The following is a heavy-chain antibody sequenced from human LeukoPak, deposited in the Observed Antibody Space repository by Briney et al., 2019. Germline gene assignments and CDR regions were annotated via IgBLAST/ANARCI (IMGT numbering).Heavy chain of an antibody. CDR2: IYYSGST. CDR1: GGSISSYY. J-gene: IGHJ3*02. V-gene: IGHV4-59*01. Sequence: KPSETLSLTCTVSGGSISSYYWSWIRQPPGKGLVWIGYIYYSGSTNYNPSLKSRVTISVDTSKNQFSLKLSSVTAADTAVYYCARARDYPLKYAFDIWGQGTMVTVSS. CDR3: ARARDYPLKYAFDI. D-gene: IGHD4/OR15-4a*01.